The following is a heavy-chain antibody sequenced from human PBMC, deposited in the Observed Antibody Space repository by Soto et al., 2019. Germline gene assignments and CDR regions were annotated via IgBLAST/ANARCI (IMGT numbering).Heavy chain of an antibody. D-gene: IGHD1-7*01. Sequence: KSSETLSLTCAAYGGSFSCYYWSWIRQLPGKGLEWIGEINHSGSTNYNPSLKSRVTISVDTSKNQFSLKLSSVTAADTAVYYCARGGDNWNYGWFDPWGQGTLVTVSS. V-gene: IGHV4-34*01. CDR3: ARGGDNWNYGWFDP. CDR1: GGSFSCYY. J-gene: IGHJ5*02. CDR2: INHSGST.